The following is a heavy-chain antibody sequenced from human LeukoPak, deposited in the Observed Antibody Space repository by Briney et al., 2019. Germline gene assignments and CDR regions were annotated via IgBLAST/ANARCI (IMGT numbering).Heavy chain of an antibody. CDR3: AKQETYDSSGYVDAFDI. Sequence: PGGSLRLSCAASEFTFSSYGMHWVRQAPGKGLEWVAVISYDGSNKYYADSVKGRFTISRDNSKNTLYLQMNSLRAEDTAVYYCAKQETYDSSGYVDAFDIWGQGTMVTVSS. J-gene: IGHJ3*02. CDR2: ISYDGSNK. CDR1: EFTFSSYG. V-gene: IGHV3-30*18. D-gene: IGHD3-22*01.